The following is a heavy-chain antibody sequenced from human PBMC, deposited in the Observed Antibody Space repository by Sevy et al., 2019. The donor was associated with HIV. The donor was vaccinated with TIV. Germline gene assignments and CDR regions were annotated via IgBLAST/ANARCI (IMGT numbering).Heavy chain of an antibody. CDR2: IDSDGSA. CDR1: GFTFSSYG. D-gene: IGHD3-22*01. CDR3: ARDRYYDASGYYYYYYGMDV. V-gene: IGHV3-66*01. J-gene: IGHJ6*02. Sequence: GGSLRLSCAASGFTFSSYGMHWVRQAPGKGLEWVSLIDSDGSAYYADSVKGRFTISRDNVKNTLYLQINALRAEDTGLYFCARDRYYDASGYYYYYYGMDVWGQGTTVTVSS.